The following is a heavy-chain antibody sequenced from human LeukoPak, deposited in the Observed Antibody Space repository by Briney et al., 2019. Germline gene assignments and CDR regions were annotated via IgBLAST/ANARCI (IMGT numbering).Heavy chain of an antibody. V-gene: IGHV3-30*02. CDR1: GFTFSSYG. D-gene: IGHD1-26*01. Sequence: GGSLRLSCAASGFTFSSYGMHWVRQAPAKGLEWVAFIRYDESKTFYGDSVKGRFTVSRDNSKNTLYLQMNSLRAEDTAVYYCAKSHLPNSYSGTYYCDYWGQGTQVTVSS. J-gene: IGHJ4*02. CDR3: AKSHLPNSYSGTYYCDY. CDR2: IRYDESKT.